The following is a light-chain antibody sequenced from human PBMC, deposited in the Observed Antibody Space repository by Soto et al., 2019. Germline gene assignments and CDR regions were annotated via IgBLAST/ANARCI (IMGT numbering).Light chain of an antibody. J-gene: IGKJ2*01. CDR3: QQYTGSLYT. CDR2: DAS. V-gene: IGKV3-20*01. Sequence: EIVLTQSPGTLSLSPGEGATLSCRASQSIYNNLAWYQKKSGQAPRLLIYDASTRAYGIPDRFSGSGSGTEFSLTISSLEPEDFAVYYCQQYTGSLYTFAQGTKLEIK. CDR1: QSIYNN.